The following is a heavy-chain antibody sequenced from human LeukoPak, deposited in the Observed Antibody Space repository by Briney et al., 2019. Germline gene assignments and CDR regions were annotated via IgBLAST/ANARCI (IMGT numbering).Heavy chain of an antibody. CDR1: GYSFTSYW. J-gene: IGHJ4*02. Sequence: GESLKISCKGSGYSFTSYWLGWVRQMPGKGLEWMGIIYPADSTAHYSPSFQGQVTISVDKSINTAYLQWSRLKASDTAMYYCAGHAKSGYSGYESDYWGQGTLVTVSS. D-gene: IGHD5-12*01. V-gene: IGHV5-51*01. CDR3: AGHAKSGYSGYESDY. CDR2: IYPADSTA.